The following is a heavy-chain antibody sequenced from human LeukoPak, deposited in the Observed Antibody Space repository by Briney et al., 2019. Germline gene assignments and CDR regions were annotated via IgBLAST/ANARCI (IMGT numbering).Heavy chain of an antibody. J-gene: IGHJ4*01. Sequence: GGSLRLSCAVSGFTFSSYWMNWVRQAPGKGLEWVASIKQVGGEKYYVDSVKDRFTISRVNAKNSLYLQMSSLRAEDTAVYYCARDGTAAGLYLDLWGQGTLVTVSS. CDR2: IKQVGGEK. D-gene: IGHD6-13*01. V-gene: IGHV3-7*01. CDR3: ARDGTAAGLYLDL. CDR1: GFTFSSYW.